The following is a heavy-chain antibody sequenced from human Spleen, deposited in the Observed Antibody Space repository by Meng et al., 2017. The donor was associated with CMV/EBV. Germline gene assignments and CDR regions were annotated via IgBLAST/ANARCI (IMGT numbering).Heavy chain of an antibody. CDR3: AREKWFVEFLDDS. D-gene: IGHD3-10*01. Sequence: SETLSLTCTVSGGSISSSSYYWGWIRQPPGKGLEWIGSIYYSGCTYYNPSLKSRVTISVDTSKNQFSLKLSSVTAADTAIYYCAREKWFVEFLDDSWGQGTLVTVSS. J-gene: IGHJ4*02. V-gene: IGHV4-39*07. CDR1: GGSISSSSYY. CDR2: IYYSGCT.